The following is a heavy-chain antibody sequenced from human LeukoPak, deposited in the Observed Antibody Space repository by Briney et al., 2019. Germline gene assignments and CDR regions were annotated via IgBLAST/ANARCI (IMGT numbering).Heavy chain of an antibody. V-gene: IGHV1-46*01. D-gene: IGHD6-13*01. CDR1: GYTFTSYY. Sequence: ASVKVSCKASGYTFTSYYMHWVRQAPGQGLEWMGIINPSGGSTSYAQKFQGRVTITRDTSASTAYMELSSLRSEDTAVYYCARDIAAAGWFDPWGQGTLVTVSS. CDR2: INPSGGST. CDR3: ARDIAAAGWFDP. J-gene: IGHJ5*02.